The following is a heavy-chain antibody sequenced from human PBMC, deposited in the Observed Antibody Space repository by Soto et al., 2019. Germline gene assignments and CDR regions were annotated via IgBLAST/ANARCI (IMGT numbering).Heavy chain of an antibody. D-gene: IGHD5-12*01. CDR2: IIPIFGTA. J-gene: IGHJ6*02. CDR1: GGTFSSYA. CDR3: ARGTEDIVATHYYYYGMDV. Sequence: QVQLVQSGAEVKKPGSSVKVSCKASGGTFSSYAISWVRQAPGQGLEWMGGIIPIFGTANYAQKFQGRVTITADESTSTAYMELSSLRSEATAVYYCARGTEDIVATHYYYYGMDVWGQGTTVTVSS. V-gene: IGHV1-69*12.